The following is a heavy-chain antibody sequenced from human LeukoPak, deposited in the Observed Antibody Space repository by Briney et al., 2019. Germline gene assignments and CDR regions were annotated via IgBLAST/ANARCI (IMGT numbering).Heavy chain of an antibody. D-gene: IGHD1-26*01. CDR1: GGTFSSYA. CDR2: IIRIFGTA. CDR3: ARDGVRWELASAFDI. V-gene: IGHV1-69*13. Sequence: SVKVSCKASGGTFSSYAISWVRQAPGQGLEWMGGIIRIFGTANYAQKSQGRVTITADESTSTAYMELRSLRSDDTAVFYCARDGVRWELASAFDIWGQGTMVTVSA. J-gene: IGHJ3*02.